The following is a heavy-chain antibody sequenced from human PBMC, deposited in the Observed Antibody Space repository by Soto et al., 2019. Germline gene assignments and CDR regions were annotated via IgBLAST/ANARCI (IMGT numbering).Heavy chain of an antibody. CDR3: ARGHGVATTMGWFDP. D-gene: IGHD5-12*01. J-gene: IGHJ5*02. V-gene: IGHV3-33*01. CDR1: GFTFSSYG. CDR2: IWYDGSNN. Sequence: QVRLVESGGGVVQPGRSLRLSCEASGFTFSSYGIHWVRQAPGKGLEWVAVIWYDGSNNYYADSVKGRFSISRDNSKNTLYLLMNSLRAEDTAVYYCARGHGVATTMGWFDPWGQGTLVTVSS.